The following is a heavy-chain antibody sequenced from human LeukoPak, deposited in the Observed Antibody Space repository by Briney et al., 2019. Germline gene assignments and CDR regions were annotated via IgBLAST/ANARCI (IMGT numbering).Heavy chain of an antibody. CDR1: GYTLTELS. D-gene: IGHD3-3*01. V-gene: IGHV1-24*01. Sequence: ASVKVSCKVSGYTLTELSMHWVRQAPGKGLEWMGGFDPEDGETIYAQKFQGRVTMTEGTSTDTAYMELSSLRSEDTAVYYCATFLGTGRGYDFWSGLGYFDYWGQGTLVTVSS. CDR3: ATFLGTGRGYDFWSGLGYFDY. CDR2: FDPEDGET. J-gene: IGHJ4*02.